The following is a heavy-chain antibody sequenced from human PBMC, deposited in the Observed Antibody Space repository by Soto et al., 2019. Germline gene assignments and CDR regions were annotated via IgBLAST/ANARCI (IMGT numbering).Heavy chain of an antibody. CDR1: GFIFRDYL. Sequence: QVQLVESGGGVVQPGTSLRLSGKASGFIFRDYLIHWVRQAPGTGLEWLAVLSFDGTAEYYADSTRGRFTISRDIPKSTTYLVINNVRREDTAMYYCARVATRLQSIEVLEYWDQGTLVTVPS. J-gene: IGHJ4*02. V-gene: IGHV3-30*03. D-gene: IGHD2-21*02. CDR3: ARVATRLQSIEVLEY. CDR2: LSFDGTAE.